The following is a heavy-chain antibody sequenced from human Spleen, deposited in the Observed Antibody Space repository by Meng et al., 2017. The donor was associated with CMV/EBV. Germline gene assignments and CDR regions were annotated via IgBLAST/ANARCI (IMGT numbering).Heavy chain of an antibody. CDR3: ARHWNS. CDR1: GYSISSGYY. J-gene: IGHJ4*02. D-gene: IGHD3-3*01. Sequence: SETLSLTCTVSGYSISSGYYWGWIRQPPGKGLEWIGSIYYSGSTYYNPSLKSRVTISVDTSKNQFSLKLSSMTAADTAVYYCARHWNSWGQGTLVTVSS. V-gene: IGHV4-38-2*02. CDR2: IYYSGST.